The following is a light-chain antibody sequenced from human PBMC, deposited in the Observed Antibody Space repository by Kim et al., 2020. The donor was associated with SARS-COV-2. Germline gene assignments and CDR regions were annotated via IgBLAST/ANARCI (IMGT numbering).Light chain of an antibody. J-gene: IGKJ2*01. Sequence: PREPPSLSCKASQSVNSHLAWYRQTPGQAPRLLIYDASTRATGVPARFSGSGSGTEFTLTISSLQSEDFAVYYCQQYNNWPPENTFGQGTKLEI. CDR1: QSVNSH. V-gene: IGKV3-15*01. CDR2: DAS. CDR3: QQYNNWPPENT.